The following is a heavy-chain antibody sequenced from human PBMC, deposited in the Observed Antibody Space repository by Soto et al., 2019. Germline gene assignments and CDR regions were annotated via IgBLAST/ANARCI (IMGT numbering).Heavy chain of an antibody. CDR3: ARVSGSYYYGMDV. J-gene: IGHJ6*02. D-gene: IGHD3-10*01. Sequence: QVQLQESGPGLVKPSGTLSLTCAVSGGSISSSNWWSWVRQPPGKRLEWIGEIYHSGSTNYNPSPKSRVTISVDKSNNQFSLTLSSVTAADTAVYYCARVSGSYYYGMDVWGQGTTVTVSS. CDR2: IYHSGST. V-gene: IGHV4-4*02. CDR1: GGSISSSNW.